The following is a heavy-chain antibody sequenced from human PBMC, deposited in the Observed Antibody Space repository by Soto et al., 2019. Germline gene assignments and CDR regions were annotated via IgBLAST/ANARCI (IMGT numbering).Heavy chain of an antibody. D-gene: IGHD6-19*01. CDR2: ISGSGGST. J-gene: IGHJ3*02. CDR1: GFTFSSYA. CDR3: AKDRYSSGWYDAFEI. V-gene: IGHV3-23*01. Sequence: PGGSLRLSCAASGFTFSSYAMSWVRQAPGKGLEWVSAISGSGGSTYYADSVKGRFTISRDNSKNTLYLQMNSLRAEDTAVYYCAKDRYSSGWYDAFEIWGQAKMVTVPS.